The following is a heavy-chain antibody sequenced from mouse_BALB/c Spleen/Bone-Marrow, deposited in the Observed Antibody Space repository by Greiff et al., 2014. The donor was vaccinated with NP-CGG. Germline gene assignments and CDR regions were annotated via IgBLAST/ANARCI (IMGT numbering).Heavy chain of an antibody. CDR1: GYSFITYW. CDR3: ARGHYSMDY. J-gene: IGHJ4*01. Sequence: QVQLQQPGAELVRPGASVKLSCKASGYSFITYWMNWLKQRPGEGLEWIGMIHPPDSETRLNQKFNDKATLTVDESSSIVYMQLSSPTSEDSAVYYCARGHYSMDYWGQGTSVIVSS. CDR2: IHPPDSET. V-gene: IGHV1-61*01.